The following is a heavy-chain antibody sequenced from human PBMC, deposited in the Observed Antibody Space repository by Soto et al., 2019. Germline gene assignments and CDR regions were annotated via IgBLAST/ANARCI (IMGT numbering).Heavy chain of an antibody. J-gene: IGHJ5*02. V-gene: IGHV4-39*01. Sequence: SETLSLTCAVYGGSFSSYYWGWIRQPPGKGLEWIGSIYYSGSTYYNPSLKSRVTISVDTSKNQFSLKLSSVTAADTAVYYCARLVGRIVPAAIGWFDPWGQGTLFTVSS. CDR3: ARLVGRIVPAAIGWFDP. D-gene: IGHD2-2*01. CDR2: IYYSGST. CDR1: GGSFSSYY.